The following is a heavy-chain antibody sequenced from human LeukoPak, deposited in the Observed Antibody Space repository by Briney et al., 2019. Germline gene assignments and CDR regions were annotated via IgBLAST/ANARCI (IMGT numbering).Heavy chain of an antibody. Sequence: GGSLRLSCAASGFTFSSYAMSWVRQAPGKGLEWISGISGSSGSTYYADSVKGRFTISRDNSKNTLYLQMNSLRAEDTAVYYCAKFLSDNGGYYHLYYSYYGMDVWGQGTTVTVSS. CDR1: GFTFSSYA. CDR3: AKFLSDNGGYYHLYYSYYGMDV. V-gene: IGHV3-23*01. CDR2: ISGSSGST. D-gene: IGHD3-22*01. J-gene: IGHJ6*02.